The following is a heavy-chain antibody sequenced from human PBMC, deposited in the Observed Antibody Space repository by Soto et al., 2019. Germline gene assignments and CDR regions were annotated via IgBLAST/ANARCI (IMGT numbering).Heavy chain of an antibody. Sequence: QVQLQESGPGLVKPSQTLSLTCTVSGGSISSGGYYWSWIRQHPGKGLEWIGYIYYSGSTYYNPSLKTRVTISVDTSKNQFSLKLSCLTAAATAVYYCARGYCSSTSCYLGGGGYGMDVWGQGTTVTVSS. D-gene: IGHD2-2*01. V-gene: IGHV4-31*03. J-gene: IGHJ6*02. CDR1: GGSISSGGYY. CDR2: IYYSGST. CDR3: ARGYCSSTSCYLGGGGYGMDV.